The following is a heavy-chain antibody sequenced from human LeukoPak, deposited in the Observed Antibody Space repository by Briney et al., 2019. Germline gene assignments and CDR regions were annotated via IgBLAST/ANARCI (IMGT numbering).Heavy chain of an antibody. J-gene: IGHJ4*02. Sequence: GGSLRLSCAASGSTFSSYWMSWVRQAPGKGLEWVANIKQDGSEKYYVDSVKGRFTISRDNAKNSLYLQMNSLRAEDTAVYYCARTRSSGSVRRYFDYWGQGTLVTVSS. CDR1: GSTFSSYW. D-gene: IGHD3-10*01. CDR3: ARTRSSGSVRRYFDY. CDR2: IKQDGSEK. V-gene: IGHV3-7*01.